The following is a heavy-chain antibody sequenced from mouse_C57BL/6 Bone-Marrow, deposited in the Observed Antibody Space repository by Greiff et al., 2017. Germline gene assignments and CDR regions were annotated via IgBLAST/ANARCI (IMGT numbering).Heavy chain of an antibody. CDR1: GYTFTSYW. J-gene: IGHJ3*01. D-gene: IGHD1-1*01. V-gene: IGHV1-50*01. CDR2: IDPSDSYT. CDR3: AREGITTVVATPPWFAY. Sequence: QVQLQQPGAELVKPGASVKLSCKASGYTFTSYWMQWVKQRPGQGLEWIGEIDPSDSYTNYNQKFKGKAKLNVDTSSSTAYLQLSSLTSKDSAVYYCAREGITTVVATPPWFAYWGQGTLVTVSA.